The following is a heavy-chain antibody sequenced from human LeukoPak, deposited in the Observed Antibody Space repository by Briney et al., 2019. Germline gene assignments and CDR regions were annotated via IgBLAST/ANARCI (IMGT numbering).Heavy chain of an antibody. Sequence: SETLSLTCAVSGGSITSSNWWSWVRQPPGKGLEWIGRIFHSGTTDYKTSLKGRVTISVDKSKNQFSLKLTSVTAADTAVYYCAREVRGILTGYYNVRYYYYMDIWGKGTTVTVSS. CDR2: IFHSGTT. CDR1: GGSITSSNW. J-gene: IGHJ6*03. D-gene: IGHD3-9*01. CDR3: AREVRGILTGYYNVRYYYYMDI. V-gene: IGHV4-4*02.